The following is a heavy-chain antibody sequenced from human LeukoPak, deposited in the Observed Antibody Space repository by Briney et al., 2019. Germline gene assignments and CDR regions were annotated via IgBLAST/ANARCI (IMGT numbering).Heavy chain of an antibody. J-gene: IGHJ6*02. CDR3: AREVLAKNYGMDV. D-gene: IGHD2-8*02. V-gene: IGHV1-2*02. CDR1: GYTFTGYF. Sequence: ASVKVSCKASGYTFTGYFMHWVRQAPGQGLEWMGWINPNSGGTNYGQKFQGRATMTRDTSISTAYMELSSLRSDDTAVYYCAREVLAKNYGMDVWGQGTTVTVSS. CDR2: INPNSGGT.